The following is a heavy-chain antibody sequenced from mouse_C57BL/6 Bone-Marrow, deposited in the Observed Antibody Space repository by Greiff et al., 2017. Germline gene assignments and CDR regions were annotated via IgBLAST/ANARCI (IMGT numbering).Heavy chain of an antibody. CDR3: AREDYGSSYNWYFDV. V-gene: IGHV1-82*01. CDR2: IYPGDGDT. Sequence: VQLQQSGPELVNPGASVKISCKASGYAFSSSWMNWVKQRPGKGLEWIGRIYPGDGDTNYNGKFKGKATLTADKSSSTAYMQLSSLTSEDSAVYFCAREDYGSSYNWYFDVWGTGTTVTVSS. J-gene: IGHJ1*03. D-gene: IGHD1-1*01. CDR1: GYAFSSSW.